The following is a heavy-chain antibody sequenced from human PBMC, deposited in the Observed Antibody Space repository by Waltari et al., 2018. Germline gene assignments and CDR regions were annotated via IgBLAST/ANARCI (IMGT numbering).Heavy chain of an antibody. D-gene: IGHD6-6*01. Sequence: QVQVVQSGAEVRKPGASVEVSCKASGYSFNGHYMHWVRQAPGQGLEWMGWLNPNTGYTNYAQKFQGRVAMTRDTSISTAYMELSRLTSDDTAVYFCAREVSGYYYMDVWGKGTTVTISS. CDR1: GYSFNGHY. J-gene: IGHJ6*03. CDR2: LNPNTGYT. CDR3: AREVSGYYYMDV. V-gene: IGHV1-2*02.